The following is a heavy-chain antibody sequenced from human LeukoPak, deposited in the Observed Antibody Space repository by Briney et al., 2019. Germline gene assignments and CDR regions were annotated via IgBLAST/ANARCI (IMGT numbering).Heavy chain of an antibody. D-gene: IGHD3-16*02. J-gene: IGHJ5*02. V-gene: IGHV4-34*01. CDR2: IHYTGGT. CDR3: ARDVYDYVWGSYRFWWFDP. Sequence: PSETLSLTCAVYGGSISGYYWSWIRQPPGKGLEWVGEIHYTGGTSYNPSLKSRATISIDTSKNQFSLKLSSVTAADTAVYYCARDVYDYVWGSYRFWWFDPWGQGTLVTVSS. CDR1: GGSISGYY.